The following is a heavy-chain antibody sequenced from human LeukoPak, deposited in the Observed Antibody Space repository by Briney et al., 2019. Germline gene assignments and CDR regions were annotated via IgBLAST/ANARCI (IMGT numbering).Heavy chain of an antibody. CDR1: GYTFTSYG. CDR2: ISAYNGNT. Sequence: ASVKLSCKASGYTFTSYGISCVRQAPGQGLEWMGGISAYNGNTNYAQKLQGRVTMTTDTSKSTAYMELRSLRSDDTAVYYCARDPGSYSGSDSSPEIDYWGQGTLVTVSS. D-gene: IGHD5-12*01. CDR3: ARDPGSYSGSDSSPEIDY. V-gene: IGHV1-18*01. J-gene: IGHJ4*02.